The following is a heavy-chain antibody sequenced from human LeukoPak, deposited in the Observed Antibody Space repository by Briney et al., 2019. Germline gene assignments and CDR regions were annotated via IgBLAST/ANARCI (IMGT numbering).Heavy chain of an antibody. Sequence: PSETLSLTCNVSGASNTSYYWTWLRQSPGKGLEWIGYMYHTESANYHPSLKSRVTISIDTSKNQVSLKMRSVTAADTAVYYRASAPFVYGPNRFDYWGQGTLVTVSS. D-gene: IGHD3-10*01. J-gene: IGHJ4*02. CDR1: GASNTSYY. CDR2: MYHTESA. CDR3: ASAPFVYGPNRFDY. V-gene: IGHV4-59*08.